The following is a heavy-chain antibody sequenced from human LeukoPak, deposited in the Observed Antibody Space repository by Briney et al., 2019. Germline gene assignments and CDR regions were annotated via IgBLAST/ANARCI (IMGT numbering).Heavy chain of an antibody. CDR3: ARGGPRDYYGSGSCFDY. D-gene: IGHD3-10*01. Sequence: GSLRLSCAASGFTVSSNYMSWVRQAPGKGLEWVSVIYSGGSTYYADSVKGRLTISRHNSKNTLYLQMNSLRAEDTAVYYCARGGPRDYYGSGSCFDYWGQGTLVTVSS. J-gene: IGHJ4*02. V-gene: IGHV3-53*04. CDR1: GFTVSSNY. CDR2: IYSGGST.